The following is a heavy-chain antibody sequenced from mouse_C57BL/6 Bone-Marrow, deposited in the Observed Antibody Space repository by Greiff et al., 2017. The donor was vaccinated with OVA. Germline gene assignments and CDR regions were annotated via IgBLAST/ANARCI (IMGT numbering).Heavy chain of an antibody. V-gene: IGHV5-9*01. CDR3: ARHEDY. Sequence: EVQGVESGGGLVKPGGSLKLSCAASGFTFSSYTMSWVRQTPEKRLEWVATISGGGGNTYYPDSVKGRFTISRDNAKNTLYLQMSSLRSEDTALYYCARHEDYWGQGTTLTVSS. J-gene: IGHJ2*01. CDR2: ISGGGGNT. CDR1: GFTFSSYT.